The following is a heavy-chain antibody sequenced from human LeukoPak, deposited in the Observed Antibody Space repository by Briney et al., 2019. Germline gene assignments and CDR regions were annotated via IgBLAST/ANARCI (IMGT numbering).Heavy chain of an antibody. CDR2: IYYSGST. CDR1: GGSISSSSYY. CDR3: ARRRKIVVVPAAKYNWFDP. J-gene: IGHJ5*02. D-gene: IGHD2-2*01. V-gene: IGHV4-39*07. Sequence: SETLSLTCTVSGGSISSSSYYWGWIRQPPGKGLEWIGSIYYSGSTYYNPSLKSRVTISVDTSKNQFSLKLSSVTAADTAVYYCARRRKIVVVPAAKYNWFDPWGQGTLVTVSS.